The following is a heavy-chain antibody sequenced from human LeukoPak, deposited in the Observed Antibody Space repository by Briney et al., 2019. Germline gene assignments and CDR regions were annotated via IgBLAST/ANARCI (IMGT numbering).Heavy chain of an antibody. D-gene: IGHD6-19*01. CDR2: ISYDGSNK. V-gene: IGHV3-30*18. J-gene: IGHJ4*02. Sequence: GVSLRLSCAASGFTFSSYGMHWVRQAPGKGLEWVAVISYDGSNKYYADSVKGRFTISRDNSKNTLYLQMNSLRAEDTAVYYCAKDLPPIAVAGFFDYWGQGTLVTVSS. CDR1: GFTFSSYG. CDR3: AKDLPPIAVAGFFDY.